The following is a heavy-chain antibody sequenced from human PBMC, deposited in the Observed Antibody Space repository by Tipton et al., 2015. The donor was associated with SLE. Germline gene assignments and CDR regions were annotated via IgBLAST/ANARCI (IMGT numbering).Heavy chain of an antibody. Sequence: SGVIVSSNYMTWVRQAPGKGLEWVSTIYGGDKANYADSVKGRFTIFRDNSKNTLYLQMNSLRAEDTAVYYCARDLWYLGYYYMDVWGKGTTVTVSS. CDR1: GVIVSSNY. CDR3: ARDLWYLGYYYMDV. D-gene: IGHD2-15*01. J-gene: IGHJ6*03. V-gene: IGHV3-66*01. CDR2: IYGGDKA.